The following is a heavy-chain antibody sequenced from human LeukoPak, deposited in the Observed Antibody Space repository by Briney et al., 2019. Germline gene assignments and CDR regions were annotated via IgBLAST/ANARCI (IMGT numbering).Heavy chain of an antibody. V-gene: IGHV3-7*03. CDR3: AREPLAGTAYFDY. CDR2: IKEDGSEK. D-gene: IGHD6-13*01. CDR1: EFTFNNFW. Sequence: GGSLRLSCAASEFTFNNFWMSWVRQAPGKGLEWVANIKEDGSEKYYVDSVKGRFTISRDNAKDALYLEMNSLRAEDTAVYYCAREPLAGTAYFDYWGQGTLVTVSS. J-gene: IGHJ4*02.